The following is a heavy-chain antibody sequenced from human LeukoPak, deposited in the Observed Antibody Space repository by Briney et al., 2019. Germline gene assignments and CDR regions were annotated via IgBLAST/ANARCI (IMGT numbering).Heavy chain of an antibody. V-gene: IGHV5-51*01. D-gene: IGHD6-13*01. J-gene: IGHJ4*02. CDR3: ARQGSSWYPGMV. CDR2: IYPGDSDT. Sequence: GESLKISCQGSGYTFTSYWMAWVRRMPGKGLEWMGIIYPGDSDTRYSPSFQGQVTISADKSISTAYLQWSSLKASDTAMYYCARQGSSWYPGMVWGQGTLVTVSS. CDR1: GYTFTSYW.